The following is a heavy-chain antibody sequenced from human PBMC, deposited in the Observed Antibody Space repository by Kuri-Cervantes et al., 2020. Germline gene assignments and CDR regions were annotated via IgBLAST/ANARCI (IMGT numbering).Heavy chain of an antibody. J-gene: IGHJ6*02. Sequence: SETLSLTCAISGGSFSNYYWTWIRQPPGKGLEGIGYISYTGSTNYNPSLKSRVTISVDTSKNQFSLKLSFVTAADTAVYYCARVRAVAGKRHYYYYYGMDVWGQGTTVTVSS. CDR1: GGSFSNYY. V-gene: IGHV4-59*01. CDR2: ISYTGST. D-gene: IGHD6-19*01. CDR3: ARVRAVAGKRHYYYYYGMDV.